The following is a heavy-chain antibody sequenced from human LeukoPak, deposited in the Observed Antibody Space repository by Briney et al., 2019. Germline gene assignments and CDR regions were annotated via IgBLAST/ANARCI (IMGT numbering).Heavy chain of an antibody. CDR3: APMVRGSSSGDY. CDR2: ISSSGSTI. CDR1: GFTFSSYE. V-gene: IGHV3-48*03. D-gene: IGHD6-13*01. Sequence: GGSLRLSCAASGFTFSSYEMNWVRQAPGKGLEWVSCISSSGSTIYYADSVKGRFTISRDNAKNSLYLQMNSLRAEDTAVYYCAPMVRGSSSGDYWGQGTLVTVSS. J-gene: IGHJ4*02.